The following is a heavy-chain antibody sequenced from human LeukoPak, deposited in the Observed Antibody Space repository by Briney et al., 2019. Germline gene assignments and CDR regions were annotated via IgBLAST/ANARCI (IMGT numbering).Heavy chain of an antibody. CDR1: GGSISSSSSY. CDR3: ARYSYGSPMLDY. Sequence: SETLSLTCTVSGGSISSSSSYWGWIRQPPGKGLEWIGSIYYSGSTYYNPSLKSRVTISVDTSKNQFSLKLSSVTAAETAVYYCARYSYGSPMLDYWGQGTLVTVSS. D-gene: IGHD5-18*01. V-gene: IGHV4-39*07. CDR2: IYYSGST. J-gene: IGHJ4*02.